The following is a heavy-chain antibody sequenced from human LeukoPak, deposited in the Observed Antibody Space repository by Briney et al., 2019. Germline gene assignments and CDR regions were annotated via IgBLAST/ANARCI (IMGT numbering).Heavy chain of an antibody. CDR2: ISYDESNK. V-gene: IGHV3-30*18. J-gene: IGHJ6*02. CDR3: AKDWSLYYYGMDV. CDR1: GFTFSSHG. Sequence: GGSLRLSCAASGFTFSSHGMHWVRQAPGKGLEWVTVISYDESNKYYADSVKGRFTISRDNSKNTLYLQMNSLRAEDTAVYYCAKDWSLYYYGMDVWGQGTTVTVSS.